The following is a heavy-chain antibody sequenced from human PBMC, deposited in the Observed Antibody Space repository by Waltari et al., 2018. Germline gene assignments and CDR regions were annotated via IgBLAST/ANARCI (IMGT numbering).Heavy chain of an antibody. CDR1: GYIFTDYY. J-gene: IGHJ4*02. CDR3: ANSMSGPRVQ. Sequence: EAQLIQSAAPVRSPAAPVKVSCKPFGYIFTDYYMHWMQQVPGKGPEWMARLDPENGATEFADRFQGRLTVTADTSTDTAYMELSGLTSEDTATYYCANSMSGPRVQWGQGTQVTVSP. CDR2: LDPENGAT. V-gene: IGHV1-69-2*01. D-gene: IGHD3-3*01.